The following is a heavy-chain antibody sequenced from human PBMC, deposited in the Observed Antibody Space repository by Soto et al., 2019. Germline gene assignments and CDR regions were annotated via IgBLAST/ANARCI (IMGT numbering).Heavy chain of an antibody. CDR1: GGSISSSSYY. CDR3: ARRVAVAGFAFDI. CDR2: IYYSGST. Sequence: SETLSLTCTVSGGSISSSSYYWGWIRQPPGKGLEWIGSIYYSGSTYYNPSLKSRVTISVDTSKNQFSLNLSSVTAADTAVYYCARRVAVAGFAFDIWGQGTMVTVS. V-gene: IGHV4-39*01. J-gene: IGHJ3*02. D-gene: IGHD6-19*01.